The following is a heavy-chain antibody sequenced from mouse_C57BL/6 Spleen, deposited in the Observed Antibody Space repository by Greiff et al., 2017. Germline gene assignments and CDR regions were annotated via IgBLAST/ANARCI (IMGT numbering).Heavy chain of an antibody. CDR2: IYPGSGNT. CDR1: GYTFTDYY. CDR3: ARYGNYDYYAMDY. D-gene: IGHD2-1*01. V-gene: IGHV1-76*01. Sequence: QVQLQQSGAELVRPGASVKLSCKASGYTFTDYYINWVKQRPGQGLEWIARIYPGSGNTYYNEKFKGKATLTAEKSSSTAYMQLSSLTSEDSAVYFCARYGNYDYYAMDYWGQGTSVTVSS. J-gene: IGHJ4*01.